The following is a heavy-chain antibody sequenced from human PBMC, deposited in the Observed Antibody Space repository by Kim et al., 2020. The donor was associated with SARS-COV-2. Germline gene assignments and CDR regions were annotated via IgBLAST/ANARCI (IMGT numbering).Heavy chain of an antibody. CDR3: VRADYYDSSGYFRY. D-gene: IGHD3-22*01. J-gene: IGHJ4*02. V-gene: IGHV4-34*01. Sequence: NPSLKSRVTISVDTSKNQFSLKLSSVTAADTAVYYCVRADYYDSSGYFRYWGQGTLVTVSS.